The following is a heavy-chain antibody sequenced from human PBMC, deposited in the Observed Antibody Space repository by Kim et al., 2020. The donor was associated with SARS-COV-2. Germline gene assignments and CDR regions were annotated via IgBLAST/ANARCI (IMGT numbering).Heavy chain of an antibody. CDR2: IIPILGIA. D-gene: IGHD7-27*01. V-gene: IGHV1-69*02. CDR1: GGTFSSYT. CDR3: AKSILGSYYGMDV. J-gene: IGHJ6*02. Sequence: SVKVSCKASGGTFSSYTISWVRQAPGQGLEWMGRIIPILGIANYAQKFQGRVTITADKSTSTAYMELSSLRSEDTAVYYCAKSILGSYYGMDVWGQGTTVTVSS.